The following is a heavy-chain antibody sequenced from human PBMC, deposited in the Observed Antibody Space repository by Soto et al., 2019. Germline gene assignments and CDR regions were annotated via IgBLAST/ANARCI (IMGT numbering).Heavy chain of an antibody. CDR3: ARPDTGYCSSTCYYYYYMDV. CDR1: GFTFSSYS. J-gene: IGHJ6*03. V-gene: IGHV3-48*01. CDR2: ISSSSSTI. Sequence: GGSLRLSCAASGFTFSSYSMNWVRQAPGKGLEWVSYISSSSSTIYYADSVKGRFTISRDNAKNSLYLQMNSLRAEDTAVYYCARPDTGYCSSTCYYYYYMDVWGKGTTVTVSS. D-gene: IGHD2-2*01.